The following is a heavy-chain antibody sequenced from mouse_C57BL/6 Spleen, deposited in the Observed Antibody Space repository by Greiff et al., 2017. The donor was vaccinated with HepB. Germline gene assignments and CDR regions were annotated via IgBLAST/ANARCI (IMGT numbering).Heavy chain of an antibody. Sequence: QVQLQQPGAELVKLGASVKLSCKASGYTFTSYWMHWVKQRPGQGLEWIGMIHPNSGSTNYNEKFKSKATLTVDKSSSTAYMQLSSLTSEDSAVYYCAREAITTAFPWFAYWGQRTLVTVSA. D-gene: IGHD1-2*01. V-gene: IGHV1-64*01. CDR2: IHPNSGST. CDR3: AREAITTAFPWFAY. CDR1: GYTFTSYW. J-gene: IGHJ3*01.